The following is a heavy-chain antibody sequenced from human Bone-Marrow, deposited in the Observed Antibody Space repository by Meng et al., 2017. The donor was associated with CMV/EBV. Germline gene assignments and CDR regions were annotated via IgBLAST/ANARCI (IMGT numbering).Heavy chain of an antibody. CDR3: ARGYYGSGSYFTY. J-gene: IGHJ4*02. D-gene: IGHD3-10*01. V-gene: IGHV3-11*01. CDR1: GFTFSNAW. CDR2: ISSSGSTI. Sequence: GGSLRLSCAASGFTFSNAWMSWIRQAPGKGLEWVSYISSSGSTIYYADSVKGRFTISGDNAKNSLYLQMNSLRAEDTAVYYCARGYYGSGSYFTYWGQGTLVTVSS.